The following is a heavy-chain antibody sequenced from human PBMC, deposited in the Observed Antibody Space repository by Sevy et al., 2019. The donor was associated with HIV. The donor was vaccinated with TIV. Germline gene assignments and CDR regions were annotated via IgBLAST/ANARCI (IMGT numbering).Heavy chain of an antibody. Sequence: ASVKVSCKVSGYTLTELSMHWVRQAPGKGLEWMGGFDPEDGETIYAQKFQGRVTMTEDTSTDTAYMELSSLRSEDTAVYYCATTYCSGGSCYSNNWFDPWGQRTLVTVSS. CDR3: ATTYCSGGSCYSNNWFDP. V-gene: IGHV1-24*01. D-gene: IGHD2-15*01. CDR1: GYTLTELS. CDR2: FDPEDGET. J-gene: IGHJ5*02.